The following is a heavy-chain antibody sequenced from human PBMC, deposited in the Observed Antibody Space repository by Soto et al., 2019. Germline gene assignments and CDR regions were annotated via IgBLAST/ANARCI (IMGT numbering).Heavy chain of an antibody. CDR2: ISGSGGTT. CDR3: AKARRRAAAGIGVRSYSLLLCDY. CDR1: GFTFSSYA. V-gene: IGHV3-23*01. D-gene: IGHD6-13*01. J-gene: IGHJ4*02. Sequence: EVQLLQSGGGLVQPGGSLRLSCAASGFTFSSYAMSWVRQAPGKGLEWVSGISGSGGTTYNADSVKGRFSISRDNSKNTLYVQMNSLRVEDTAVYYCAKARRRAAAGIGVRSYSLLLCDYWGQGTLVTVSS.